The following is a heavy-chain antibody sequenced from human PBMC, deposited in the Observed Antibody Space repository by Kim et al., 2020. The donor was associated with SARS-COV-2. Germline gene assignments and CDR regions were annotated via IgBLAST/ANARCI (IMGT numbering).Heavy chain of an antibody. CDR3: ARGFKYSSGWYAPGPRSYYFDY. Sequence: SETLSLTCAVYGGSFSGYYWSWIRQPPGKGLEWIGEINHSGSTNYNPSLKSRVTISVDTSKNQFSLKLSSVTAADTAVYYCARGFKYSSGWYAPGPRSYYFDYWGQGTLVTVSS. D-gene: IGHD6-19*01. V-gene: IGHV4-34*01. J-gene: IGHJ4*02. CDR1: GGSFSGYY. CDR2: INHSGST.